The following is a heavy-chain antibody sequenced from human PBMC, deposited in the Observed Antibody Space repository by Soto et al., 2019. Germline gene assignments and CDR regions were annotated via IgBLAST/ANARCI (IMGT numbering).Heavy chain of an antibody. J-gene: IGHJ5*02. CDR2: INPNSGGT. V-gene: IGHV1-2*02. CDR1: VDTLTCYY. CDR3: ATDRGEWELLESWFDP. Sequence: SEKVACKSSVDTLTCYYMHSLRQAPGQGLEWMGWINPNSGGTNYAQKFQGRFTMTRDTSISTAYMELSRLRSDDTAVYYCATDRGEWELLESWFDPWGQGTLVTVSS. D-gene: IGHD1-26*01.